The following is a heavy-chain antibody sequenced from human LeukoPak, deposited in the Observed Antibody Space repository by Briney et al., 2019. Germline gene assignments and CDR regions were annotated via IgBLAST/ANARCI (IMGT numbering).Heavy chain of an antibody. D-gene: IGHD1-26*01. Sequence: GGSLRLSCAASGLTFSSYAMSWVRQAPGKGLEWVSAISGSGGSTYYAESVKGRFTISRDNSKNTLYLRLNSLRAEDTTVYYCAKGQQMSASYNLGASDYRGQGTLVTVYS. V-gene: IGHV3-23*01. CDR2: ISGSGGST. J-gene: IGHJ4*02. CDR1: GLTFSSYA. CDR3: AKGQQMSASYNLGASDY.